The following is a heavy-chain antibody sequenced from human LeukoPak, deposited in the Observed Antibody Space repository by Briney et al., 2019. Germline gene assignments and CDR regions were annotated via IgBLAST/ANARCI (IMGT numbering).Heavy chain of an antibody. CDR2: ISSSGSTI. D-gene: IGHD3-22*01. CDR3: AKDRYYDSSGYYYYAFDI. J-gene: IGHJ3*02. V-gene: IGHV3-11*01. Sequence: GGSLRLSCAASGFTFSDYYMSWIRQAPGKGLEWVSYISSSGSTIYYPDSVKGRFTISRDNAKNSLYLQMNSLRAEDTAVYYCAKDRYYDSSGYYYYAFDIWGRGTMVTVSS. CDR1: GFTFSDYY.